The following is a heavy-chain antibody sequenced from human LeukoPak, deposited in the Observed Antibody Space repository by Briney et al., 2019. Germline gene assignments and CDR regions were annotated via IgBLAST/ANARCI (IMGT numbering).Heavy chain of an antibody. V-gene: IGHV4-31*03. CDR1: GDSISNGGYY. D-gene: IGHD1-14*01. Sequence: SETLSLTCTVSGDSISNGGYYWSWIRLHPGKGLEWVGYIYDSGTTYYSPAPQSRVSISVDTSDNKFSLKLKFLTAADAAVYYCARGGDRRGFDYWGQGTLVTVSS. J-gene: IGHJ4*02. CDR3: ARGGDRRGFDY. CDR2: IYDSGTT.